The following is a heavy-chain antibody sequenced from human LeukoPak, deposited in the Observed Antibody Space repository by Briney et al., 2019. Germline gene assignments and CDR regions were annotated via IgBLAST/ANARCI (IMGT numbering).Heavy chain of an antibody. Sequence: GGSLRLSCAASGFTFSNAWMSWVRQAPGKGLEWVGRIKSKTDGGTTDYAAPVKGRFTISRDDSKNTLYLQMNSLKTEDTAVYYCTTLIVVDEPIDYWGQGTLVTVSS. CDR1: GFTFSNAW. J-gene: IGHJ4*02. D-gene: IGHD3-22*01. CDR2: IKSKTDGGTT. CDR3: TTLIVVDEPIDY. V-gene: IGHV3-15*01.